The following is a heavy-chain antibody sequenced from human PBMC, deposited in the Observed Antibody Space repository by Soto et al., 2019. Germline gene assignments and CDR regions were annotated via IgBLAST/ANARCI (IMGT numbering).Heavy chain of an antibody. V-gene: IGHV4-34*01. CDR2: INHSGST. J-gene: IGHJ4*02. D-gene: IGHD6-19*01. Sequence: SETLSLTCAVYGGSFSGYYWSWIRQPPGKGLEWIGEINHSGSTNYNPSLKSRVTISVDTSKNQFSLKLSSVTAADTAVYYCARGAAVAAFDYWGQGTLVTVSS. CDR1: GGSFSGYY. CDR3: ARGAAVAAFDY.